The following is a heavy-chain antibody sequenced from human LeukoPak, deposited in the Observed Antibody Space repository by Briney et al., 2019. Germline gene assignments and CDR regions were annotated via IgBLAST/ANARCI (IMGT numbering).Heavy chain of an antibody. CDR1: GFTFSNYW. CDR2: IKQDGSEK. V-gene: IGHV3-7*01. D-gene: IGHD3-10*01. CDR3: ARGGEY. Sequence: PGGSLRLSCAASGFTFSNYWMNWVRQAPGKGLEWVANIKQDGSEKYYLDSVKGRFTISRDSAKNSLYLQMNSLRAEDTAMYYCARGGEYWGQGTLVTVSS. J-gene: IGHJ4*02.